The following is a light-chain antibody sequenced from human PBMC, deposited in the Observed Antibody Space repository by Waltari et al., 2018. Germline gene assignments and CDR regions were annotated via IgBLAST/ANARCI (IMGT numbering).Light chain of an antibody. CDR1: QSLLHSNGNTY. V-gene: IGKV2-28*01. Sequence: DIVITQSPLSLPVTPGEPASIPCRSSQSLLHSNGNTYVEWFLQKPGQSPQLLIYLTSRRASGVPDRFIGSGSGTDFTLKISRVEAEDVGIYYCMQDLQTRWTFGQGTRVEIK. J-gene: IGKJ1*01. CDR3: MQDLQTRWT. CDR2: LTS.